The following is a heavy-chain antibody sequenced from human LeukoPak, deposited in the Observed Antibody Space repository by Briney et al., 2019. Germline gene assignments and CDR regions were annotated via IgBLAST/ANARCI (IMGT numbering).Heavy chain of an antibody. V-gene: IGHV1-8*01. J-gene: IGHJ5*02. Sequence: ASVKVSCKASGYTFTSYDINRVRLATGQGLEWMGWMNPNSGNTGYAQKFQGRVTMTRNTSISTAYMELSSLRSEDTAVYYCARVRIRRRFDPWGQGTLVTVSS. CDR2: MNPNSGNT. CDR3: ARVRIRRRFDP. CDR1: GYTFTSYD. D-gene: IGHD3-3*01.